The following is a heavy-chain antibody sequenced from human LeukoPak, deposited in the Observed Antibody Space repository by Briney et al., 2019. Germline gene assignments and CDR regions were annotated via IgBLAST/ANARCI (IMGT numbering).Heavy chain of an antibody. V-gene: IGHV4-39*01. D-gene: IGHD2-21*01. Sequence: SETLSLTCTVSGGSISSSSYYWGWIRQPPGKGLEWLGSIYYSGSTYYNPSLKSRVTISVDTSKNQFSLKLSSVTAADTAVYYCARLLGSHINYFDPWGQGTLVTVSS. J-gene: IGHJ5*02. CDR1: GGSISSSSYY. CDR3: ARLLGSHINYFDP. CDR2: IYYSGST.